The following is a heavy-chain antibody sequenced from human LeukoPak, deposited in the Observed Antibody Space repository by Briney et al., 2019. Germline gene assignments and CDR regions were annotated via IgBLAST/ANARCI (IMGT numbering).Heavy chain of an antibody. J-gene: IGHJ6*03. CDR3: ARRWYYYYYMDV. V-gene: IGHV3-23*01. D-gene: IGHD4-23*01. Sequence: GGSLRLSCAASGFSFSTYWMSWVRQAPGKGLEWVSAISGSGGSTYYADSVKGRFTISRDNSKNTLYLQMNSLRAEDTAVYYCARRWYYYYYMDVWGKGTTVTVSS. CDR2: ISGSGGST. CDR1: GFSFSTYW.